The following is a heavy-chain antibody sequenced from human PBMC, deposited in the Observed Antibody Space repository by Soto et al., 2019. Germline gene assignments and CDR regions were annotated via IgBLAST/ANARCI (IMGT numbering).Heavy chain of an antibody. V-gene: IGHV3-30-3*01. D-gene: IGHD2-21*02. CDR3: ARDPVAYGGGDCRTFDY. Sequence: QVQLVESGGGVVQPGRSLRLSCAASGFTFSSYAMHWVRQAPGKGLEWVAVISYDGSNKYYADSVKGRFTISRDNSKNTLYLQMNSLRAEDTAVYYCARDPVAYGGGDCRTFDYWGHGTLVTVSS. J-gene: IGHJ4*01. CDR1: GFTFSSYA. CDR2: ISYDGSNK.